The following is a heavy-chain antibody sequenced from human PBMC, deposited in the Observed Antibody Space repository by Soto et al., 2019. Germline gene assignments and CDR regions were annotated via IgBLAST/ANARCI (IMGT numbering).Heavy chain of an antibody. J-gene: IGHJ6*02. Sequence: QVQLVQSGAEVKKPGSSVKVSCKASGGTFSSYAISWVRQAPGQGLERMGGPFPMFGKANYAQKFQGSVTISADQSTSTAYMELSSLTSEATAVYYCATVDISTWIDGMDVWGQGATGTVSS. V-gene: IGHV1-69*01. CDR3: ATVDISTWIDGMDV. D-gene: IGHD6-13*01. CDR2: PFPMFGKA. CDR1: GGTFSSYA.